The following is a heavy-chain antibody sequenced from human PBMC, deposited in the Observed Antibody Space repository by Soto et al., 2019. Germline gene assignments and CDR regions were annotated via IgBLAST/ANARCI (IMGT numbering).Heavy chain of an antibody. Sequence: SLRLSCAASGFTFDDYAMHWVRQAPGKGLEWVSGINWNSGSIGYADYVKGRFTISRDNAKTSLYLQMNSLRAEDTALYYCAKDRGSGSYAANYYYYGMDVWGQGTTVTVSS. CDR1: GFTFDDYA. V-gene: IGHV3-9*01. CDR2: INWNSGSI. CDR3: AKDRGSGSYAANYYYYGMDV. D-gene: IGHD3-10*01. J-gene: IGHJ6*02.